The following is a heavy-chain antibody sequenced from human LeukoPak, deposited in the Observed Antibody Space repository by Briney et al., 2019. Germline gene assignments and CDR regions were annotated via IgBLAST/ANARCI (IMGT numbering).Heavy chain of an antibody. CDR2: INPNSGGT. J-gene: IGHJ5*01. CDR3: ARAGRAGYSANWIDS. Sequence: ASVKVSCKASGYTFTGYYIYWVRQAPGQGLEWMAWINPNSGGTNYAPNFQGWVTVTRDTALTSVYMELSRLKSNDTAVYYCARAGRAGYSANWIDSWGQGTLVTVSS. D-gene: IGHD3-16*02. CDR1: GYTFTGYY. V-gene: IGHV1-2*04.